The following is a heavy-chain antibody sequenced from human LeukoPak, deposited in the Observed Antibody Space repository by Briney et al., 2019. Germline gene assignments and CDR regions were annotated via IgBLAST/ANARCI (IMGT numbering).Heavy chain of an antibody. V-gene: IGHV1-69*13. Sequence: GASVKVSCKASGGTFSSYAISWVRQAPGQGLEWMGGIIPIFGTANYAQKFQGRVTITADESTSTAYMELSSLRPEDTAVYYCARDVRPYYYDSSGYGYYYYGMDVWGQGTTVTVSS. D-gene: IGHD3-22*01. CDR1: GGTFSSYA. CDR3: ARDVRPYYYDSSGYGYYYYGMDV. J-gene: IGHJ6*02. CDR2: IIPIFGTA.